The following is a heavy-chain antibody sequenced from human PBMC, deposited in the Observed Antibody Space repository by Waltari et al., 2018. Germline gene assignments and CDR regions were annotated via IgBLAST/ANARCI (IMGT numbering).Heavy chain of an antibody. CDR3: ARTSPISSLAIGY. J-gene: IGHJ4*02. D-gene: IGHD6-6*01. V-gene: IGHV3-53*01. CDR1: GFTVSSNY. CDR2: IYSGGST. Sequence: EVQLVESGGGLIQPGGSLRLSCAASGFTVSSNYMSWVRQAPGKGLEWVSGIYSGGSTYYADSVKGRFTISRDNSKNTLYLQMNSLRAEDTAVYYWARTSPISSLAIGYWGQGTLVTVSS.